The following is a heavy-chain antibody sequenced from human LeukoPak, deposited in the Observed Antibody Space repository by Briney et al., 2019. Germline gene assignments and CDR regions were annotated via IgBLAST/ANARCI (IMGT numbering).Heavy chain of an antibody. D-gene: IGHD2-15*01. V-gene: IGHV4-30-2*01. CDR2: IYHSGST. Sequence: PSETLSLTCTVSGGSISSGGYYWSWIRQPPGKGLEWIGYIYHSGSTYYNPSLKSRVTISVDRSKNQFSLKLSSVTAADTAVYYCARFGSRAANFDYWGQGTLVTVSS. J-gene: IGHJ4*02. CDR3: ARFGSRAANFDY. CDR1: GGSISSGGYY.